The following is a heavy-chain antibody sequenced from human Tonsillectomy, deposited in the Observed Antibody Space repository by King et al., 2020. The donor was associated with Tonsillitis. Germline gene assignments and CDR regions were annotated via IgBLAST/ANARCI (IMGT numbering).Heavy chain of an antibody. D-gene: IGHD3-3*01. Sequence: VQLVESGGGLVQPGGSLRLSCAASGFTFSGYWMTWVRQAPGKGLEWVANIKQDGSEKYYVDSVKGRFTISRDNARNSLYLQMNSLRAEDTAVYYCAREYTEWREAGDYDYYMDVWGKGNTVTGSS. J-gene: IGHJ6*03. CDR2: IKQDGSEK. CDR3: AREYTEWREAGDYDYYMDV. CDR1: GFTFSGYW. V-gene: IGHV3-7*03.